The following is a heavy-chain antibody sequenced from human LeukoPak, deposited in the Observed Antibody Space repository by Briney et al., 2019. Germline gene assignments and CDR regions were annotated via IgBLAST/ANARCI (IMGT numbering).Heavy chain of an antibody. Sequence: PGRSLRLSCAASGFTFSYYAIHWVRQAPGKGLEWVALIWSDGSNKYYAASVKGRITISRDNSKNTVYLQMNSLRAEDTAVYYCARELFSSGSCPDGWGQGTLVTVSS. D-gene: IGHD3-10*01. CDR2: IWSDGSNK. V-gene: IGHV3-33*01. CDR3: ARELFSSGSCPDG. J-gene: IGHJ4*02. CDR1: GFTFSYYA.